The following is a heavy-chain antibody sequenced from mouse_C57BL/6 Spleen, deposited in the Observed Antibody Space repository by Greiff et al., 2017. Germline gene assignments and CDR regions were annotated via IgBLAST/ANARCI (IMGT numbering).Heavy chain of an antibody. CDR2: ISDGGSYT. CDR1: GFTFSSYA. J-gene: IGHJ3*01. Sequence: DVKLVESGGGLVKPGGSLKLSCAASGFTFSSYAMSWVRQTPEKRLEWVATISDGGSYTYYPDNVKGRFTISRDNAKNNLYLQMSHLQSEDTAMYYCARDLGYYGSRAWFAYWGQGTLVTVSA. D-gene: IGHD1-1*01. CDR3: ARDLGYYGSRAWFAY. V-gene: IGHV5-4*01.